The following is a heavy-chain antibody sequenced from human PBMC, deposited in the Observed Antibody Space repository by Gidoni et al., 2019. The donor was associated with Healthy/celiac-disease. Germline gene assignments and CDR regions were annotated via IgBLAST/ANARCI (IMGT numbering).Heavy chain of an antibody. D-gene: IGHD2-2*01. CDR1: CGSISSCDYY. J-gene: IGHJ2*01. V-gene: IGHV4-30-4*01. CDR3: ARDRVIGWDQLLSSGSEYWYFDL. CDR2: IYYSGRT. Sequence: VQLQESGPGLVKPPQTLSLTCTVSCGSISSCDYYWRWIRQPPGKGLEWIGYIYYSGRTYYNPALRSRVTISVYTSKNQFSLKLSSVTAADTAVYYCARDRVIGWDQLLSSGSEYWYFDLWGRGTLVTVSS.